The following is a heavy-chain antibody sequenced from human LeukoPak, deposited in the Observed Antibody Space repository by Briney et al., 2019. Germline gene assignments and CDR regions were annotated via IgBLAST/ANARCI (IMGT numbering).Heavy chain of an antibody. D-gene: IGHD5-12*01. V-gene: IGHV1-2*02. CDR2: INPNSGDT. CDR3: ARGGMGSGYEH. CDR1: GYTCTSYY. Sequence: ASVKVSCKASGYTCTSYYIYWVRQAPGQGLEWMGWINPNSGDTNFAQKFQGRVTMTRDTSITTAYMDLSRLTVDDTAVYYCARGGMGSGYEHWGRGTLVSVSS. J-gene: IGHJ4*02.